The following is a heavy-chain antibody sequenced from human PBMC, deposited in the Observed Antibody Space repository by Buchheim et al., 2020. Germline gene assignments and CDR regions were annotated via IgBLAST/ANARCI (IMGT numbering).Heavy chain of an antibody. CDR1: GFIFSSYG. CDR3: ARQNYYSSGSYYHYYGLDV. D-gene: IGHD3-10*01. J-gene: IGHJ6*02. Sequence: QVQLVESGGGVVQPGRSLRVSCAASGFIFSSYGMHWVRQGPGKGLEWVAVIWYDGSNKYYADSVKGRFTISRANSKNTLYLQMNSLRAEDTAVYYCARQNYYSSGSYYHYYGLDVWGQGTT. V-gene: IGHV3-33*01. CDR2: IWYDGSNK.